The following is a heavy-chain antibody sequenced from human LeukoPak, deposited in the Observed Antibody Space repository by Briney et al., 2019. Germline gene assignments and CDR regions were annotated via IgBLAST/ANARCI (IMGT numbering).Heavy chain of an antibody. V-gene: IGHV1-24*01. CDR2: FDPEDGET. J-gene: IGHJ4*02. CDR1: GYTLTELS. D-gene: IGHD3-3*01. CDR3: AREPKDYDFWSGETADFDY. Sequence: ASVKVSCKVSGYTLTELSMHWVRQAPGKGLEWMGGFDPEDGETIYAQKFQGRVTMTTDTSKSTAYMELRSLRSDDTAVYYCAREPKDYDFWSGETADFDYWGQGTLVTVSS.